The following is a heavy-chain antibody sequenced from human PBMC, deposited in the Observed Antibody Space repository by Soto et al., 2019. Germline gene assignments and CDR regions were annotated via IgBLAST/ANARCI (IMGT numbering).Heavy chain of an antibody. D-gene: IGHD2-15*01. Sequence: QVQLVQSGAEVKKPGTSVKVSCKASGGTFNNYAISWVRQVPGQGPEWMGGIIPVFRTPIYAQRFQGNVTITADESTTTAYMELSSLNSEDTAVYYCARGRYCSGSKCKLYYYGMDVWGQGTTVTVSS. CDR1: GGTFNNYA. CDR3: ARGRYCSGSKCKLYYYGMDV. V-gene: IGHV1-69*12. J-gene: IGHJ6*02. CDR2: IIPVFRTP.